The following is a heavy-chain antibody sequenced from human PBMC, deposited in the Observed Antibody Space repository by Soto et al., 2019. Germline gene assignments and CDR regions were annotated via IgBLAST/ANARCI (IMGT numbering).Heavy chain of an antibody. J-gene: IGHJ5*02. CDR1: GFNFRQYA. CDR2: ITATAT. D-gene: IGHD2-8*01. CDR3: AKGMVPDQ. V-gene: IGHV3-23*01. Sequence: EVQRLESGGGFVQPGGSLRLSCAASGFNFRQYAMVWVRQAPGKGLEWVSAITATATHYADSVKGRFTISKDSSKTTLHQDINNLRVDDTAVYFRAKGMVPDQWGQGTLITVSS.